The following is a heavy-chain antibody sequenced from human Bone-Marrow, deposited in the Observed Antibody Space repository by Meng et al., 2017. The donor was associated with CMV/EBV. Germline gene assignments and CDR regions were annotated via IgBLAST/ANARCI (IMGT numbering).Heavy chain of an antibody. CDR2: INSDGSST. CDR3: ARTVHRFDY. D-gene: IGHD4-17*01. V-gene: IGHV3-74*01. Sequence: GESLKISCAASGFTFSSYAMSWVRQAPGKGLEWVSRINSDGSSTSYADSVKGRFTISRDNAKNTLYLQMNSLRAEDTAVYYCARTVHRFDYWGQGTLVTVSS. J-gene: IGHJ4*02. CDR1: GFTFSSYA.